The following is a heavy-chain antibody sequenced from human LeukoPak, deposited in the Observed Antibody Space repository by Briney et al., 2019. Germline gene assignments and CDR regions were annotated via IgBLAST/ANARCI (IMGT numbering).Heavy chain of an antibody. CDR1: GFTFSSYS. D-gene: IGHD2-2*01. CDR3: AREVVPAAGGFDP. V-gene: IGHV3-48*04. J-gene: IGHJ5*02. Sequence: GGSLRLSCAASGFTFSSYSMNWVRQAPGKGLEWVSYISSSSTIYYADSVKGRFTISRDNAKNSLYLQMNSLRAEDTAVYYCAREVVPAAGGFDPWGQGTLVTVSS. CDR2: ISSSSTI.